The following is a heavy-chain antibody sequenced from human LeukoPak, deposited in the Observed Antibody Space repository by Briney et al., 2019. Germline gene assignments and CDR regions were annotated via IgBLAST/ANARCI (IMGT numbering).Heavy chain of an antibody. CDR2: IYSRGST. Sequence: PSETLSLTCSISGASLSSGNSYWSWVRQPAGKGLEWMVRIYSRGSTRYNPSFKTRVTMSVDTSKNQISLRLTSVTAADTAVYYCAKEAGRGSGSYLKFDPWAQGTLVTVSS. D-gene: IGHD3-10*01. J-gene: IGHJ5*02. V-gene: IGHV4-61*02. CDR3: AKEAGRGSGSYLKFDP. CDR1: GASLSSGNSY.